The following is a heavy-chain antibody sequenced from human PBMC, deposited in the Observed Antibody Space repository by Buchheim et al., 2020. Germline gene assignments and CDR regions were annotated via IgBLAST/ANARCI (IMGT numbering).Heavy chain of an antibody. J-gene: IGHJ6*02. V-gene: IGHV3-48*04. D-gene: IGHD6-13*01. CDR3: ARAPTPYSSSWYDYYYGMDV. CDR1: GFRFSTYS. CDR2: ISATSSTI. Sequence: EVELVESGGGLVQPGGSLRLSCAVSGFRFSTYSMDWVRQAPGKGLEWLAYISATSSTIYYGDSVKGRFTVSSDNAKNALYLQMNSRRVEDTAVYYCARAPTPYSSSWYDYYYGMDVWGQGTT.